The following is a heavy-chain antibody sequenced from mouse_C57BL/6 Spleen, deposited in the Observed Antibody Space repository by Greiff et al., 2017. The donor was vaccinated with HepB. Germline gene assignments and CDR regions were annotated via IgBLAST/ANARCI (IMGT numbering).Heavy chain of an antibody. V-gene: IGHV3-2*02. J-gene: IGHJ2*01. CDR3: ARTARIKY. D-gene: IGHD1-2*01. Sequence: DVKLQESGPGLVKPSPSLSLTCTVTGYSITSGYGWNWIRQFPGNKLEWMGYISYSGSTNYNPSLKSRISITRDTSKNQFLLQLNSVTTEDTATYYCARTARIKYWGQGTTLTVSS. CDR1: GYSITSGYG. CDR2: ISYSGST.